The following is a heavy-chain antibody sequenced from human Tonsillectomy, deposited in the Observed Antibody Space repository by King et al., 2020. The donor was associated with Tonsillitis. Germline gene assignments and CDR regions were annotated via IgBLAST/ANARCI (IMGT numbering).Heavy chain of an antibody. CDR3: ARWPSTRYYGSGSNYGMDV. V-gene: IGHV1-8*02. CDR2: MNPNSGNT. J-gene: IGHJ6*02. Sequence: VQLVESGAEVKKPGASMKVSCKASGYTFTSYDINWVRQATGQGLEWMGWMNPNSGNTGYAQKFQGRVTMTRNTSISTAYMEPSSLRSEDTAVYHCARWPSTRYYGSGSNYGMDVWGQGTTVTVSS. CDR1: GYTFTSYD. D-gene: IGHD3-10*01.